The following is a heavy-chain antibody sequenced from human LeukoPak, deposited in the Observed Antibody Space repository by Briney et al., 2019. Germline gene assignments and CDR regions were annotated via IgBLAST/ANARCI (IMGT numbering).Heavy chain of an antibody. J-gene: IGHJ2*01. CDR1: GGSISSYY. D-gene: IGHD3-3*01. CDR3: ARDFHGSGALLGDHASNWYFDL. CDR2: IYYSGST. V-gene: IGHV4-59*01. Sequence: SETLSLTCTVSGGSISSYYWSWIRQPPGKGLEWIGYIYYSGSTNYNPSLKSRVTISVDTSKNQFSLKLSSVTAADTAVYYCARDFHGSGALLGDHASNWYFDLWGRGTLVTVSS.